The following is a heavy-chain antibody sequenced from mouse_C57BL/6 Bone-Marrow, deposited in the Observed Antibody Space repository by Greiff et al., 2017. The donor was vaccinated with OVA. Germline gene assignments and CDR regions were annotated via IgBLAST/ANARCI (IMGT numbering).Heavy chain of an antibody. D-gene: IGHD2-1*01. CDR2: ISSGGDYI. Sequence: VHLVESGEGLVKPGGSLKLSCAASGFTFSSYAMSWVRQTPEKRLEWVAYISSGGDYIYYADTVKGRFTISRDTAQNTLYLQMSSLKYEDTAIYFCTSLLDAMDYWAQGPSVTVSS. J-gene: IGHJ4*01. CDR1: GFTFSSYA. CDR3: TSLLDAMDY. V-gene: IGHV5-9-1*02.